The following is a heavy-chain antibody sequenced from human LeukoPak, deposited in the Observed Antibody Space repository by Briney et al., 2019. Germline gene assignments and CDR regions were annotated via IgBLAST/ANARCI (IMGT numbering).Heavy chain of an antibody. Sequence: SVKVSCKASGDTFSSYAIIWVRQAPGQGLEWMGGIIPIFGTANYAQKFQGRVTITADKSTSTAYMELSSLRSEDTAVYYCARGPPYGDFYFDYWGQGTLVTVSS. J-gene: IGHJ4*02. CDR3: ARGPPYGDFYFDY. CDR1: GDTFSSYA. D-gene: IGHD4-17*01. CDR2: IIPIFGTA. V-gene: IGHV1-69*06.